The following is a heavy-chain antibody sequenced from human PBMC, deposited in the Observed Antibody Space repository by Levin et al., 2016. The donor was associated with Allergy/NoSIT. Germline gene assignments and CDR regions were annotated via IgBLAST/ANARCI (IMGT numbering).Heavy chain of an antibody. Sequence: WIRQPPGKGLEWVAVIWYDGTKKEYTDSAKGRFTISRDNSRNTVYLQMNSLRVEDTAVYYCVRDSSQVVYGDEYFQDWGQGTLVTVSS. CDR2: IWYDGTKK. CDR3: VRDSSQVVYGDEYFQD. V-gene: IGHV3-33*01. D-gene: IGHD2-8*02. J-gene: IGHJ1*01.